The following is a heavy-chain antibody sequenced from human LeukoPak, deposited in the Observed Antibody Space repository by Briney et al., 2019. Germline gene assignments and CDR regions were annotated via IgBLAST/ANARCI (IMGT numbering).Heavy chain of an antibody. CDR1: GSSFTSYW. Sequence: GAPLQISSKAVGSSFTSYWIGWGRQRPGKGVGWRGIIYPGDSDTRYSPSFHGHVTISADKSICTAYLHWSSLQASDTAMYYCARRGWDPAAFDIWGQGTMVTVSS. J-gene: IGHJ3*02. V-gene: IGHV5-51*01. D-gene: IGHD1-26*01. CDR2: IYPGDSDT. CDR3: ARRGWDPAAFDI.